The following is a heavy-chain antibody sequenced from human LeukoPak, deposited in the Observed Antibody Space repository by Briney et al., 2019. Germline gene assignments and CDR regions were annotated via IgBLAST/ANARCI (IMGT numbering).Heavy chain of an antibody. CDR3: ARSYGSGSYFEN. V-gene: IGHV4-59*01. D-gene: IGHD3-10*01. J-gene: IGHJ4*02. Sequence: SETLSLTCTVSGGSISSYYWSWIRQPPGKGLEWIGYIHYSGSTNYNPSLKSRATISIDTSKNQFSLKLSSVTAADTAVYYCARSYGSGSYFENWGQGTLVTVSS. CDR2: IHYSGST. CDR1: GGSISSYY.